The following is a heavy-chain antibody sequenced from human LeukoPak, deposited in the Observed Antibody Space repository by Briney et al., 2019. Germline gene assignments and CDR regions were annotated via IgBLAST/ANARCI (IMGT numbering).Heavy chain of an antibody. Sequence: SETLSLTCTVSGDSITSYYWSWIRQPPGKGLEYIGNIFSSGRTAYNPSLKSRVTISIDTSKNQFSLKLNSVTAADTALYYCARHRSGGYEVDSWGQGTLVTVSS. V-gene: IGHV4-59*08. CDR3: ARHRSGGYEVDS. J-gene: IGHJ4*02. CDR2: IFSSGRT. D-gene: IGHD2-8*02. CDR1: GDSITSYY.